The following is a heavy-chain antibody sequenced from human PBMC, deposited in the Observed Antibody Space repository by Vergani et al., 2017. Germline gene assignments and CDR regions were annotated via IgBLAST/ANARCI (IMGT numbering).Heavy chain of an antibody. D-gene: IGHD1-14*01. CDR1: GYTFTSYA. V-gene: IGHV7-4-1*02. CDR2: INTNTGNP. Sequence: QVQLVQSGAEVKKPGSSVKVSCKASGYTFTSYAMNWVRQAPGQGLEWMGWINTNTGNPTYAQSFTGRFVFSLDTSVSTAYLQVSSLKAEDTAVYYCASDFSSAVRSVYGGYYFDYWGQGTLVTVSS. CDR3: ASDFSSAVRSVYGGYYFDY. J-gene: IGHJ4*02.